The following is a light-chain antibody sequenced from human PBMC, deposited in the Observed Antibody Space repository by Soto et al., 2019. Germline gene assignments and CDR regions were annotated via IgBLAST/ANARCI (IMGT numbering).Light chain of an antibody. V-gene: IGLV2-14*02. J-gene: IGLJ2*01. CDR1: TSNVGGFNL. Sequence: QSALTQPASVSGSLGQSINISCTGTTSNVGGFNLVSWYQQHRGKAPKVILYEVSRRPSGISDRFSGSKSGNTASLTISGLQAEDEADYDCSSFTISRNTVIFGGGTKLTVL. CDR3: SSFTISRNTVI. CDR2: EVS.